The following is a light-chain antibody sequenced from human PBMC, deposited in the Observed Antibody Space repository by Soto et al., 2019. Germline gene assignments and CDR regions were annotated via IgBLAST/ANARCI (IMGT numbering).Light chain of an antibody. CDR2: EVN. V-gene: IGLV2-8*01. Sequence: QSALTQPASVSGSPGQSITISCTGTSSDIGHYDYVSWYQQHPGKAPKLMIYEVNKRPSGVPDRFSGSKSGYTASLTVSGLQTEDEAFYYCSSSAGIYHYLVFGGGTQLTVL. CDR1: SSDIGHYDY. J-gene: IGLJ3*02. CDR3: SSSAGIYHYLV.